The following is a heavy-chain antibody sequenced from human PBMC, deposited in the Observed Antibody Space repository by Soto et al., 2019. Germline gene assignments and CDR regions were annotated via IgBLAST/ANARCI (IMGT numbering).Heavy chain of an antibody. CDR1: GFTFSGYA. D-gene: IGHD3-16*01. CDR2: ISYDGNYK. V-gene: IGHV3-30-3*01. J-gene: IGHJ4*02. CDR3: AREGGDRWPQYGDY. Sequence: QVQLVESGGGVVQPGRSLRLSCAASGFTFSGYAMHWVRQAPGKGLEWVAVISYDGNYKYYADSVKGRFTISRDNSKNTVYLQMNGLRAGNTAAYYCAREGGDRWPQYGDYWGQGTLVTVSS.